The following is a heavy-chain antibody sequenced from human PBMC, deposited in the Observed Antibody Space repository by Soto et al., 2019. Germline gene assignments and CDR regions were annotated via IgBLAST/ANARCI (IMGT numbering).Heavy chain of an antibody. CDR3: AIDLIPHCSVGSCSFDY. J-gene: IGHJ4*02. CDR1: GGTFSSYT. Sequence: SVKVSCKASGGTFSSYTISWVRQAPGQGLEWMGRIIPILGIANYAQKFQGRVTITADKSTSTAYMELSSLRSEDTAVYYCAIDLIPHCSVGSCSFDYWGQGTLVTVSS. V-gene: IGHV1-69*04. D-gene: IGHD2-15*01. CDR2: IIPILGIA.